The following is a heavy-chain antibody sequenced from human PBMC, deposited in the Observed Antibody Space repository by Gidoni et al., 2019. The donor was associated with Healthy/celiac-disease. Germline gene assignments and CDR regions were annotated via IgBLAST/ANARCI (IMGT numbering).Heavy chain of an antibody. CDR1: VFTFDSYA. Sequence: EVQLLEYGVCLVQPGGSPRLSCAASVFTFDSYAMSWVRQAPGKGLEWVSVISGSGGSTEYADSVKGRFTISRDNSKNTLYLQMSSLRAEDTAVYYCAKGRVQELVDWFDSWGQGTLVTVSS. V-gene: IGHV3-23*01. D-gene: IGHD6-13*01. J-gene: IGHJ5*01. CDR2: ISGSGGST. CDR3: AKGRVQELVDWFDS.